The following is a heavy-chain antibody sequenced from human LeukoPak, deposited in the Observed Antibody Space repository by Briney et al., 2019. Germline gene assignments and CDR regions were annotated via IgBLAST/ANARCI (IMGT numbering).Heavy chain of an antibody. CDR3: ARDPEISGLWFGEL. CDR2: IIPIFGTA. CDR1: GGTFSSYA. Sequence: GASVKVSCKASGGTFSSYAISWVRQAPGQGLEWMGGIIPIFGTANYAQKFQDRVTITADESTSTAYMELSSLRSEDTAVYYCARDPEISGLWFGELWGQGTLVTVSS. D-gene: IGHD3-10*01. J-gene: IGHJ4*02. V-gene: IGHV1-69*13.